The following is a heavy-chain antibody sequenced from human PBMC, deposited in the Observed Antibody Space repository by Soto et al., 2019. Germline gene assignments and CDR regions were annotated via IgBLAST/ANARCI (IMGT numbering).Heavy chain of an antibody. J-gene: IGHJ4*02. CDR3: AREYYYDSSGFDS. V-gene: IGHV4-31*03. CDR1: GVSISSGGYY. CDR2: IYYSGST. Sequence: QVQLQESGPGLVKPSQTLSLTCTVSGVSISSGGYYWTWIRQHPQKGLEWIGHIYYSGSTYYNPSLKSRVTVSVDTSKNQFALKLSSVTAADTAVYYCAREYYYDSSGFDSWGQGTLVTVSS. D-gene: IGHD3-22*01.